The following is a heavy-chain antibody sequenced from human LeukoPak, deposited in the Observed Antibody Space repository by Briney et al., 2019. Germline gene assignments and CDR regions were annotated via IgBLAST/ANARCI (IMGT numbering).Heavy chain of an antibody. Sequence: GESLKISCKGSGFSFTSNWIGWVRQMPGQGLEWMGIIYPADSDTRYSPSFQGQVTISADTSISTAYLQWSSLKASDTAMYYCARDIDSRFDSWGQGTLVTVSS. V-gene: IGHV5-51*01. CDR3: ARDIDSRFDS. CDR2: IYPADSDT. J-gene: IGHJ4*02. D-gene: IGHD3-22*01. CDR1: GFSFTSNW.